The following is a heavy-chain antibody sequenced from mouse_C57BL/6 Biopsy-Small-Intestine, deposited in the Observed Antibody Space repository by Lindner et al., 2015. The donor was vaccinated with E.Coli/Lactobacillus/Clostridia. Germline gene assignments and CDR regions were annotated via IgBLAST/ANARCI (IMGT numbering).Heavy chain of an antibody. CDR1: GYTFTTYP. V-gene: IGHV1-47*01. D-gene: IGHD2-3*01. CDR3: ARWGDGYYFDY. Sequence: VQLQESGAELVKPGASVKMSCKASGYTFTTYPIEWMKQNHGKSLEWIGNFHPYNDDTKYNEKFKGKATLTADKSSSTAYMHLSSLTSEDSAVYFCARWGDGYYFDYWGQGTTLTVSS. CDR2: FHPYNDDT. J-gene: IGHJ2*01.